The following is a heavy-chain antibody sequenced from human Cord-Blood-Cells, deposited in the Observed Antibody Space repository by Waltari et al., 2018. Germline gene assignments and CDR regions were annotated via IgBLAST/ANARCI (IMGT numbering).Heavy chain of an antibody. V-gene: IGHV1-2*02. D-gene: IGHD3-10*01. Sequence: QVQLVPSGAEANKPGASVKASCKPSAYTSPRSYMHWVRQAPGQGLEWMGWINPNSGGTNYAQKFQGRVTMTRDTSISTAYMEPSRLRSDDTAVYYCASGAGFEGAFDIWGQGTMVTVSS. CDR2: INPNSGGT. J-gene: IGHJ3*02. CDR3: ASGAGFEGAFDI. CDR1: AYTSPRSY.